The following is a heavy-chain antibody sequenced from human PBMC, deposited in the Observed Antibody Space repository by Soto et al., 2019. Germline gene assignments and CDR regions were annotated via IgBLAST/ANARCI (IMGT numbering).Heavy chain of an antibody. CDR3: AKESRGSDYIVATKGYYYGMDV. V-gene: IGHV3-43*01. CDR2: ISWDGGST. D-gene: IGHD5-12*01. CDR1: GFTFDDYT. Sequence: GGSLRLSCAASGFTFDDYTMHWVRQAPGKGLEWVSLISWDGGSTYYADSVKGRFTISRDNSKNSLYLQMNSLRTEDTALYYCAKESRGSDYIVATKGYYYGMDVWGQGTTVTVSS. J-gene: IGHJ6*02.